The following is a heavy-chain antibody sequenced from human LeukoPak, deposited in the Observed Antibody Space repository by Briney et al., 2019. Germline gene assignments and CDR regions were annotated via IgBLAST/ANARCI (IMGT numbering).Heavy chain of an antibody. V-gene: IGHV3-21*01. J-gene: IGHJ6*03. CDR2: ISRSSNYK. CDR1: GFSFSSYS. Sequence: GGSLRLSCAASGFSFSSYSMHWVRQAPGKGLEWFSSISRSSNYKFYADSVKGRFTISRDNAKNSLSLQMNSLRAEDTAVYYCARVSVEDYYDSSGYSYYYYMDVWGKGTTVTVSS. D-gene: IGHD3-22*01. CDR3: ARVSVEDYYDSSGYSYYYYMDV.